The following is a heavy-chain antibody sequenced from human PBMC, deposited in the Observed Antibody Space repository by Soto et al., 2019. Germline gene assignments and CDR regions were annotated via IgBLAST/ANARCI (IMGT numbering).Heavy chain of an antibody. CDR3: ARGRPYGMDV. CDR2: IDSDGSST. CDR1: GFTFGSYW. J-gene: IGHJ6*02. Sequence: EVQRVESGGGLVQPGGSLRVSCAASGFTFGSYWMNWVRQAPGKGLVWVSRIDSDGSSTTYADSVKGRFTTSRDNAKNTLYLQMSRLRVEDTAVDYCARGRPYGMDVWGQGTKVTVSS. V-gene: IGHV3-74*01.